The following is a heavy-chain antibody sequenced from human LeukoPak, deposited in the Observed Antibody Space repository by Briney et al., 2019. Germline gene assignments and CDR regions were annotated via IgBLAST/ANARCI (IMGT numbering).Heavy chain of an antibody. Sequence: PGGSLRLSCEVSGFTFSSYSMNWVRQAPGKGLEWVSSISSSSSYIYYADSVKGRFTISRDNAKNSLYLQMNSLRAEDTAVYYCARDLSNYDSSVIGVGYWGQGTLVTVSS. J-gene: IGHJ4*02. CDR1: GFTFSSYS. V-gene: IGHV3-21*01. CDR2: ISSSSSYI. D-gene: IGHD3-22*01. CDR3: ARDLSNYDSSVIGVGY.